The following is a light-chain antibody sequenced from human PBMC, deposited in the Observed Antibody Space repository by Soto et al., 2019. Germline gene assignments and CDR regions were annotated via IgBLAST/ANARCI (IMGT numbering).Light chain of an antibody. CDR1: QSVSSY. J-gene: IGKJ4*01. Sequence: EVVLTQSPAILSLSPGERATVSCRASQSVSSYLAWYQQKAGQTPKLLIFDASTRATGVPARFSGGGSGTEFTLTINSLQSEDFAVYYCQRYNRWPLSFGGGTKVDI. V-gene: IGKV3-15*01. CDR2: DAS. CDR3: QRYNRWPLS.